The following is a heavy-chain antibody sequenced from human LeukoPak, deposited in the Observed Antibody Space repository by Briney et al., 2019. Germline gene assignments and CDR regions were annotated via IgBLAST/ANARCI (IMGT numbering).Heavy chain of an antibody. J-gene: IGHJ6*03. CDR3: AKGGSDSSGYYSLYYYYYMDV. V-gene: IGHV3-23*01. D-gene: IGHD3-22*01. CDR2: ISPSGRNT. CDR1: GSTISSYG. Sequence: TGGTLRLSCAASGSTISSYGMSWVRQAPGKGLEWVSAISPSGRNTYYADSVKGRFIISRDNSKNMLYLQMSSLRAEDTAVYYCAKGGSDSSGYYSLYYYYYMDVWGKGTTVTISS.